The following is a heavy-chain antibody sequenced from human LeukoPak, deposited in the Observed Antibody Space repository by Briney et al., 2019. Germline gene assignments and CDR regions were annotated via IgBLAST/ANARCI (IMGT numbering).Heavy chain of an antibody. CDR3: VREYSSSSGRAFDM. J-gene: IGHJ3*02. Sequence: GGSLRLSCAASGFTFSSYWMHWVRQAPGKGLEWVSRISTDGGSTNSADSVKGRLTISRDNAKNTLYLQMNSLRAEDTAVYYCVREYSSSSGRAFDMWGQGTMVTVSP. D-gene: IGHD6-6*01. CDR2: ISTDGGST. CDR1: GFTFSSYW. V-gene: IGHV3-74*01.